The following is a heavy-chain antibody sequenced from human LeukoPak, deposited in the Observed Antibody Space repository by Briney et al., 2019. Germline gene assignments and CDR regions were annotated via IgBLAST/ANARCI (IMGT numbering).Heavy chain of an antibody. CDR2: INPNSGGT. CDR3: ARSGRARGCYY. D-gene: IGHD1-26*01. J-gene: IGHJ4*02. Sequence: GASVKVSCKASGYTFTGYTMHSVRQAPGQGLERKEWINPNSGGTNYGPKFQGRVTMTMDTSISTAYMELSRLRSGDTAVYYCARSGRARGCYYWGQGTLVTVSS. V-gene: IGHV1-2*02. CDR1: GYTFTGYT.